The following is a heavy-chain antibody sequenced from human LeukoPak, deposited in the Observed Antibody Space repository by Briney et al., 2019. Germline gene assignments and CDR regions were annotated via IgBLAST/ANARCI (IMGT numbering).Heavy chain of an antibody. V-gene: IGHV3-21*01. CDR1: GFIFSSYS. D-gene: IGHD2-2*01. Sequence: PGGSLRLSCAASGFIFSSYSMNWVRQAPGKGLEWVSSISSSSSYIYYADSVKGRFTISRDNAKNSLYLQMNSLRAEDTAVYYCARSIVVVPAAMYQKYNWFDPWGQGTLVTVSS. CDR2: ISSSSSYI. J-gene: IGHJ5*02. CDR3: ARSIVVVPAAMYQKYNWFDP.